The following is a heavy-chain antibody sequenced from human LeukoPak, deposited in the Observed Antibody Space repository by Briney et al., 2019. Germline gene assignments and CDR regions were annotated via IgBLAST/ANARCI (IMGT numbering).Heavy chain of an antibody. CDR1: GYTFTGYY. CDR2: INPNSGGT. D-gene: IGHD3-3*01. J-gene: IGHJ3*02. Sequence: ASVKVSCKASGYTFTGYYMHWVRQAPGQGLEWMGWINPNSGGTNYAQKFQGRVTMTRDTSTSTAYMELRSLRSDDTAVYYCARDNSHYDFWSGYYPHDAFDIWGQGTMVTVSS. V-gene: IGHV1-2*02. CDR3: ARDNSHYDFWSGYYPHDAFDI.